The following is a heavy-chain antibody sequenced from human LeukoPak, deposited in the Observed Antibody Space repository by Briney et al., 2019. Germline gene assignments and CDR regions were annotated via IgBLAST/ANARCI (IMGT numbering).Heavy chain of an antibody. CDR2: IYSGGST. CDR3: AREEAAAGYGVYYFDY. D-gene: IGHD6-13*01. CDR1: GFTVSSNY. Sequence: PGGSLRLSCAASGFTVSSNYMSWVRQAPGKGLEWVSVIYSGGSTYYADSVKGRLTISRDNSKNTLYLQMNSLRAEDTAVYYCAREEAAAGYGVYYFDYWGQGTLVTVSS. V-gene: IGHV3-66*01. J-gene: IGHJ4*02.